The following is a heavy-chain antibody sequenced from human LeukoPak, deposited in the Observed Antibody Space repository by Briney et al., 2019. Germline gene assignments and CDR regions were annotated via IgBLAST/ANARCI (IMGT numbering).Heavy chain of an antibody. CDR1: GYTFTGYY. V-gene: IGHV1-2*02. CDR3: ASNPCETFYAMDV. J-gene: IGHJ6*02. Sequence: ASVKVSCKASGYTFTGYYMHWVRQAPGQGLEWVGWISPNSGGTHYVQKFQGRVTMTSDTSINTSYMELSRLRSDDTAVYYCASNPCETFYAMDVWGQGTTVTVSS. CDR2: ISPNSGGT.